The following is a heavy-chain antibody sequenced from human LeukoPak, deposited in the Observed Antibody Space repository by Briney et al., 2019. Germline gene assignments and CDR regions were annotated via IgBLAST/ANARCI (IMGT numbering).Heavy chain of an antibody. CDR3: ARHYYDSSGYYHRPFDY. CDR2: ISAYNGNT. J-gene: IGHJ4*02. CDR1: GYTFTSYG. V-gene: IGHV1-18*01. D-gene: IGHD3-22*01. Sequence: GASVKVSCKASGYTFTSYGISWVRQAPGQGLEWMGWISAYNGNTNYAQKLQGRVTMTTDTSTSTAYMELRSLRSDDTAVYYCARHYYDSSGYYHRPFDYWGQGTLVTVSS.